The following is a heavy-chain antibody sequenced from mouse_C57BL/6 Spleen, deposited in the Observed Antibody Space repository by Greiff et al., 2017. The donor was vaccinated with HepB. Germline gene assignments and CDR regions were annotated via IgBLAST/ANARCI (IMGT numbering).Heavy chain of an antibody. J-gene: IGHJ4*01. Sequence: EVHLVESGEGLVKPGGSLKLSCAASGFTFSSYAMSWVRQTPEKRLEWVAYISSGGDYIYYADTVKGRFTISRANARNTLYLQMSSLKSEDTAMYYCTRDTNDYEGGAAMDYWGQGTSVTVSS. CDR3: TRDTNDYEGGAAMDY. V-gene: IGHV5-9-1*02. CDR1: GFTFSSYA. CDR2: ISSGGDYI. D-gene: IGHD2-4*01.